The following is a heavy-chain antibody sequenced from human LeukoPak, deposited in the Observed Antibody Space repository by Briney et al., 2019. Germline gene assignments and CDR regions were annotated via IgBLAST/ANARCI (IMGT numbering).Heavy chain of an antibody. Sequence: SETLSLTCTVSGGSISSSSYYWGWIRQPPGKGLEWIGSIYYSGSTYYNPSLKSRVTISVDTSKNQFSLKLSSVTAADTAVYYCARDGEMATILRYFDLWGRGTLVTVSS. CDR1: GGSISSSSYY. CDR2: IYYSGST. J-gene: IGHJ2*01. V-gene: IGHV4-39*02. CDR3: ARDGEMATILRYFDL. D-gene: IGHD5-24*01.